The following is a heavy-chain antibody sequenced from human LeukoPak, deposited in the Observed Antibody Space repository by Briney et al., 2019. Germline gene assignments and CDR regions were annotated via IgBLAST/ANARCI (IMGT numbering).Heavy chain of an antibody. Sequence: GESLKISCKGSGYSFTSYWISWVRQMPGKGLEWMGRIDPSDSYTNYSPSFQGHVTISADKSISTAYLQWSSLKASDTAMYYCARRDSSSQVQGYYYGMDVWGQGTTVTVSS. CDR2: IDPSDSYT. V-gene: IGHV5-10-1*01. D-gene: IGHD6-13*01. J-gene: IGHJ6*02. CDR1: GYSFTSYW. CDR3: ARRDSSSQVQGYYYGMDV.